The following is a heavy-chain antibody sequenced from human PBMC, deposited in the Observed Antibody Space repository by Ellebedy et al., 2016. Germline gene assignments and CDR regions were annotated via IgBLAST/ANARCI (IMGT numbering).Heavy chain of an antibody. D-gene: IGHD3-16*01. CDR3: ARDPSMLTFGGWDY. V-gene: IGHV4-61*02. J-gene: IGHJ4*02. CDR2: IYTSGST. Sequence: SETLSLXXTVSGGSISSGSYYWSWIRQPAGKGLEWIGRIYTSGSTNYNPFLKSRVTMSVDTSKNQFSLKLSSVTAADTAVYYCARDPSMLTFGGWDYWGQGTLVTVSS. CDR1: GGSISSGSYY.